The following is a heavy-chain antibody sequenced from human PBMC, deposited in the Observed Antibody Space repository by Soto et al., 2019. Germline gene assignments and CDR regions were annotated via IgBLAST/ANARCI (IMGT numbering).Heavy chain of an antibody. Sequence: ASVKVSCKASGGTFSSYAISWVRQAPGQGLEWMGGIIPIFGTANYAQKFQGRVTITADESTSTAYMELSSLRSEDTAVYYCAHSSNWDTAMVTDYYYYGMDVWGQGTTVTVSS. CDR2: IIPIFGTA. J-gene: IGHJ6*02. V-gene: IGHV1-69*13. CDR3: AHSSNWDTAMVTDYYYYGMDV. CDR1: GGTFSSYA. D-gene: IGHD5-18*01.